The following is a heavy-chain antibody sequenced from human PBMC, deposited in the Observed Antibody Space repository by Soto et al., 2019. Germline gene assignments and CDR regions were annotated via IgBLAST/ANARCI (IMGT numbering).Heavy chain of an antibody. CDR1: GGSFSGYY. V-gene: IGHV4-34*01. D-gene: IGHD3-10*01. J-gene: IGHJ6*02. CDR3: ARGGYYYGSGSYRGGYYYYYGMDV. CDR2: INHSGST. Sequence: SETLSLTCTVYGGSFSGYYWSWIRQPPGKGLEWIGEINHSGSTNYNPSLKSRVTISVDTSKIQFSLNLISVTAADTAVYYCARGGYYYGSGSYRGGYYYYYGMDVWGQGTTVTV.